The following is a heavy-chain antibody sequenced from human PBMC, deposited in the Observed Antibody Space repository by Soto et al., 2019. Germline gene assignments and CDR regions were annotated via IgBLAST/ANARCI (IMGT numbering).Heavy chain of an antibody. CDR2: IYWDDDK. J-gene: IGHJ2*01. D-gene: IGHD3-9*01. CDR1: GFSLTTSGVG. CDR3: AHMHDAIVTGNYWYFDL. Sequence: QITLKESGPTLAKPTQTLTLTCTFSGFSLTTSGVGVGWIRQPPGKALEWLALIYWDDDKRYSPSLKSRLTITQDTPKYPVVLKMTTMDPVDTATDYAAHMHDAIVTGNYWYFDLWGRGSLVTVSS. V-gene: IGHV2-5*02.